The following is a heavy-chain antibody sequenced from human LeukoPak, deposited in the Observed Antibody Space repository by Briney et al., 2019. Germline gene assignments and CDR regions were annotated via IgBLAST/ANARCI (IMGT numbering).Heavy chain of an antibody. CDR1: GYSFTSHY. J-gene: IGHJ6*03. CDR3: ARDGLPITGTTTEPYYYYMDV. V-gene: IGHV1-46*01. D-gene: IGHD1-7*01. CDR2: INPTGSST. Sequence: ASVKVSCKASGYSFTSHYMHWVRQAPGQGLEWLGLINPTGSSTLYAQKFQGRVTITRDTSASTAYMELSSLRSEDMAVYYCARDGLPITGTTTEPYYYYMDVWGKGTTVTVSS.